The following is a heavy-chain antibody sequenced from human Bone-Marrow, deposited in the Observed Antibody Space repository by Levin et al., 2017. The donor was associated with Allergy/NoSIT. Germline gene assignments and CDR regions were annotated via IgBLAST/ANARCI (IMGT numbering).Heavy chain of an antibody. Sequence: GESLKISCKVAGYKFTEVSMQWVRQSPGKGLEWIGGYDPENAETIYGQKFQGRVTMTEDTSRDTAYMELSRLRFDDTAVYYCARGVMIRLGGVIASYGLDVWGQGTTVTVTS. D-gene: IGHD3-16*02. CDR1: GYKFTEVS. CDR3: ARGVMIRLGGVIASYGLDV. V-gene: IGHV1-24*01. CDR2: YDPENAET. J-gene: IGHJ6*02.